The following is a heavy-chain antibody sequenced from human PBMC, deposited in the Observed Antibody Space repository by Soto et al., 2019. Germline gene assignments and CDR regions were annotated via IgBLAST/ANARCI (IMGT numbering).Heavy chain of an antibody. J-gene: IGHJ3*02. CDR3: ANGYCSGGSCYLSAFDI. D-gene: IGHD2-15*01. CDR2: IIPIFGTA. V-gene: IGHV1-69*06. CDR1: GGAFSSYS. Sequence: ASGKVSCKASGGAFSSYSINWVRQCPGQGLEWMGGIIPIFGTANYAQKFQGRVTITADKSTSTAYMALSSLRSEDAAVYYCANGYCSGGSCYLSAFDIWGQGTMVTV.